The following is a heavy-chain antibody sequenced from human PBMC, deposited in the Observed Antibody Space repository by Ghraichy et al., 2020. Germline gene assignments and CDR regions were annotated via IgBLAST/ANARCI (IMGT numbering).Heavy chain of an antibody. J-gene: IGHJ4*02. CDR1: GFPLRDHA. Sequence: GGSLRLSCAASGFPLRDHAMHWVRQAPGKGLEWVGGIFWDGNGVDYADSVKGRFTISRDNAKNSLFLQMNSLRPDDTAVYFCARGGYNYGSNPIDYWGQGTLVTVSS. D-gene: IGHD5-18*01. CDR2: IFWDGNGV. CDR3: ARGGYNYGSNPIDY. V-gene: IGHV3-9*01.